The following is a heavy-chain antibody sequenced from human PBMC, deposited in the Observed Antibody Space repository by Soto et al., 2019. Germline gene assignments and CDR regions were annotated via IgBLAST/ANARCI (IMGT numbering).Heavy chain of an antibody. D-gene: IGHD4-17*01. J-gene: IGHJ4*02. CDR2: ISGSGGST. Sequence: EVQLLESGGDLVQPGGSLRLSCAASGFSFSNYAMSWVRQAPGKGLEWVSIISGSGGSTDYADSVKGRFTISRDNSKNTLYLQMNSRRAEDTAVYYCTLQRTTVYIVYFDYWGQGTLVTVSS. CDR1: GFSFSNYA. V-gene: IGHV3-23*01. CDR3: TLQRTTVYIVYFDY.